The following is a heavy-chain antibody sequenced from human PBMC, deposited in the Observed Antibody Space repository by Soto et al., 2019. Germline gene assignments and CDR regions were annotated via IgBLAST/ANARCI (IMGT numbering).Heavy chain of an antibody. CDR3: ARGVYVWGSYRAYYYYYGMDV. J-gene: IGHJ6*02. CDR2: IYSGGST. Sequence: GSLRLSCAASGFTVSSNYMSWVRQAPGKGLEWVSVIYSGGSTYYADSVKGRFTISRDNSKNTLYLQMNSLRAEDTAVYYCARGVYVWGSYRAYYYYYGMDVWGQGTTVTVSS. D-gene: IGHD3-16*02. V-gene: IGHV3-53*01. CDR1: GFTVSSNY.